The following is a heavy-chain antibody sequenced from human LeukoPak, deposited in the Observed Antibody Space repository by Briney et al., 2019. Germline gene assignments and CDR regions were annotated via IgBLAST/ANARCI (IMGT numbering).Heavy chain of an antibody. Sequence: AGESLRLSCAASGFTFSNAWMSWVRQAPGKGLEWVSCISSSGSSIYYTGSVKGRFTISRDNAKNSLYLQMNSLRAEDTAVYYCARVRESYETLTGYLPNYYYGMDVWGQGTTVTVS. D-gene: IGHD3-9*01. V-gene: IGHV3-21*01. J-gene: IGHJ6*02. CDR2: ISSSGSSI. CDR3: ARVRESYETLTGYLPNYYYGMDV. CDR1: GFTFSNAW.